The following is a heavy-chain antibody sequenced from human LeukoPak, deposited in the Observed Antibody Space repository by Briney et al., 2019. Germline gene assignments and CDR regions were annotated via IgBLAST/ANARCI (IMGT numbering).Heavy chain of an antibody. J-gene: IGHJ3*02. V-gene: IGHV4-59*08. CDR2: IYYSGST. Sequence: SETLSLTCTVSDSSISSYYWSWIRQPPGKGLEWIGYIYYSGSTNYNPSLKSRVTISVDTSKNQFSLKLSSVTAADTAVYYCARHLRSGPFDIWGQGTMVTVSS. CDR1: DSSISSYY. D-gene: IGHD5/OR15-5a*01. CDR3: ARHLRSGPFDI.